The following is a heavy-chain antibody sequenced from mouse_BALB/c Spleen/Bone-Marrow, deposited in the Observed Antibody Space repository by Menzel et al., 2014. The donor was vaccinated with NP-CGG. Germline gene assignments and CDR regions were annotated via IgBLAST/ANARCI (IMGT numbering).Heavy chain of an antibody. Sequence: QVQLQQSGAELMKPGASVKISCKATGYTFRNYWIDWVKQRPGHGLEWIGEILPGSGTANYNEKFKGKATFTADTSSNTAYMQLSSLTSEDSALYYCARASVVPYYFDFWGQGTTLTVSS. J-gene: IGHJ2*01. CDR1: GYTFRNYW. CDR2: ILPGSGTA. D-gene: IGHD1-1*01. CDR3: ARASVVPYYFDF. V-gene: IGHV1-9*01.